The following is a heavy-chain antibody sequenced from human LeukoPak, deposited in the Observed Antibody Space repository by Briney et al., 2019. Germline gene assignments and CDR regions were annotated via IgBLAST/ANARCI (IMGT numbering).Heavy chain of an antibody. J-gene: IGHJ3*02. D-gene: IGHD4-17*01. CDR1: GGSISSYY. V-gene: IGHV4-4*09. CDR2: IYTSGST. CDR3: ARRTVTTRMDAFDI. Sequence: SETLSLTCTVSGGSISSYYWSWIRQPPGKGLEWIGYIYTSGSTNYTPSLKSRVTISVDTSKNQFSLKLSSVTAADTAVYYCARRTVTTRMDAFDIWGQGTMVTVSS.